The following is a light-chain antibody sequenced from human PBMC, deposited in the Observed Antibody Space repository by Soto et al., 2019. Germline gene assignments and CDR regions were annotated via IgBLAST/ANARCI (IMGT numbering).Light chain of an antibody. CDR3: QQYGISLVT. J-gene: IGKJ2*01. CDR2: GAS. CDR1: QSVSSSY. V-gene: IGKV3-20*01. Sequence: EIVLTQSPGTLSLSPGERATLSCRASQSVSSSYLAWYQQKPGQAPRLLIYGASSRATGIPDRFSGSGSGTDFTLTIIRLEPEDFAVYYCQQYGISLVTFGQGTKLEIK.